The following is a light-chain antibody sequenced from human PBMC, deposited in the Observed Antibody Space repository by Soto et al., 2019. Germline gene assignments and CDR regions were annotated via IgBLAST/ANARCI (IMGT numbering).Light chain of an antibody. CDR2: AAS. J-gene: IGKJ1*01. V-gene: IGKV1-39*01. Sequence: DIQMTQSPSSLSASVGDRVTITCRASQSISSYLNWYQQKPGKAPKLLIYAASSLQSGVPSRFSGSGSGTDFTLTISSLQPEDFGIYYCQQYENYWTFGQGTKV. CDR3: QQYENYWT. CDR1: QSISSY.